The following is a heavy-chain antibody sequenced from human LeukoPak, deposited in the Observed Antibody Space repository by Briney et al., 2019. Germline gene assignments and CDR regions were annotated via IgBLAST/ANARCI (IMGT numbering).Heavy chain of an antibody. J-gene: IGHJ4*02. CDR2: IYYSGST. D-gene: IGHD4-11*01. CDR3: ARVDYSVDY. V-gene: IGHV4-39*07. Sequence: SETLSLTCTVSGGSISSSSYYWGWIRQPPGKGLEWIGSIYYSGSTYYNPSLKSRVTISVDTSKNQFSLKLSSVTAADTAVYYCARVDYSVDYWGQGTLVTVSS. CDR1: GGSISSSSYY.